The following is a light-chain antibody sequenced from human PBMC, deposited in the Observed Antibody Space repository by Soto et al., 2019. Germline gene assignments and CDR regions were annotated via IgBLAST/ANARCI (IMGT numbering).Light chain of an antibody. CDR1: QSISSY. CDR3: QQTHSTPPGT. J-gene: IGKJ1*01. CDR2: AAS. V-gene: IGKV1-39*01. Sequence: DIQMTQSPSSLSASVGDRVTITCRASQSISSYLNWYQLKPGKAPKLLIYAASSLQSGVPSRFSGSGSGTDFTLTISSLQPEDSATYYCQQTHSTPPGTFGQGTKVDIK.